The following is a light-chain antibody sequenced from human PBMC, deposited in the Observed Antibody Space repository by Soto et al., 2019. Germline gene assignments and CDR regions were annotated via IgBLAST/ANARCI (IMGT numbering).Light chain of an antibody. CDR2: TAS. Sequence: IQMTQSPSSLSASVGDRVTITCRASQIIDNYLNWYQQKPGKAPKLLIYTASTLQSGVPSRFSGSGSGTDFTLTIRSLQPEDFATYYCHQTYRTPTFGQGTKVEIK. J-gene: IGKJ1*01. CDR3: HQTYRTPT. CDR1: QIIDNY. V-gene: IGKV1-39*01.